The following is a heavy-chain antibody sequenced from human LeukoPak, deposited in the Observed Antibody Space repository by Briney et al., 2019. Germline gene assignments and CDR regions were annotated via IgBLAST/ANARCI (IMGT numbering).Heavy chain of an antibody. CDR3: ARDRVAGAFYFEY. CDR1: GYTFTNYA. Sequence: ASVKVSCKASGYTFTNYALSWVRQAPGQGLEWMGWISAYNGNTNYAQKFQGRVTMTTDTSTSTAYLELRSLRSDDTAVYYCARDRVAGAFYFEYWGQGTLVTVSS. D-gene: IGHD6-19*01. CDR2: ISAYNGNT. J-gene: IGHJ4*02. V-gene: IGHV1-18*04.